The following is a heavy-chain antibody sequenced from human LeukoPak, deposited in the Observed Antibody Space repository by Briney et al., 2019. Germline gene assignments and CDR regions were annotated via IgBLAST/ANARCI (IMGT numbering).Heavy chain of an antibody. CDR2: ISSGSTYR. V-gene: IGHV3-21*01. D-gene: IGHD5-24*01. CDR3: ARDSERRDGFSLYFFDY. Sequence: PGGSLRLSCTASGFTFNSYTMNWVRQAPGKGLEWVSSISSGSTYRYYADSVKGRFTISRDNAENSLFLQMDSLRAEDTALYYCARDSERRDGFSLYFFDYWDRGTLVTVSS. CDR1: GFTFNSYT. J-gene: IGHJ4*02.